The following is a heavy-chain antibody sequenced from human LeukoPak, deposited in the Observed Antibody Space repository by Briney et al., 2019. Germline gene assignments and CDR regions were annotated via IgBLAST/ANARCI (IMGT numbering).Heavy chain of an antibody. CDR3: ARSNFLFSIIRTCRFDY. CDR2: INPNDGDT. J-gene: IGHJ4*02. D-gene: IGHD2/OR15-2a*01. CDR1: GYTFTNYY. Sequence: GASVKVSCEASGYTFTNYYMHWVRQAPGQGFEWMGCINPNDGDTNYAQKLQGRVTMSRDTSISTAHMEGSRLGSDDTAVYYCARSNFLFSIIRTCRFDYWGQGTLVTFSS. V-gene: IGHV1-2*02.